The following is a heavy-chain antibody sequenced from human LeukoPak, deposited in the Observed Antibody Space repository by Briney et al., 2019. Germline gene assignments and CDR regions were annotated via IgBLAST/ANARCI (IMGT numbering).Heavy chain of an antibody. CDR2: IESKIDGGKT. V-gene: IGHV3-15*04. J-gene: IGHJ4*02. CDR1: GITFTSAW. Sequence: PGGSLRLSCAASGITFTSAWMIWGRQAPGKGLEWVGRIESKIDGGKTEYAAHGTETFSISRDDSRSMLYLQMNSLSTEDTAVYYCALYLGSWGQGTLVTVSS. CDR3: ALYLGS.